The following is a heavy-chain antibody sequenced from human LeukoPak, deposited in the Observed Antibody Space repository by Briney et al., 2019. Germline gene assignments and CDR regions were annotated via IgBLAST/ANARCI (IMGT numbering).Heavy chain of an antibody. D-gene: IGHD3-10*01. V-gene: IGHV3-30*02. CDR3: AKDNAYYYADY. CDR2: IGYDGRNK. J-gene: IGHJ4*02. CDR1: GFTFSSYS. Sequence: PGGSLRLSCAAPGFTFSSYSMNWVRQAPGKGLEWVTFIGYDGRNKYYADSVKGRFTISRDNSKNTLYLQMNSLRAEDTAVYYCAKDNAYYYADYWGQGTLVTVSS.